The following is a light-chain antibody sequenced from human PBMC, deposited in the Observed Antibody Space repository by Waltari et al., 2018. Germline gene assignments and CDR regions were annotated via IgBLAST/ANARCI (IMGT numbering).Light chain of an antibody. J-gene: IGKJ5*01. CDR1: QSIADN. V-gene: IGKV3-15*01. CDR2: GAS. CDR3: QQYNHWPPIT. Sequence: EIVMTQSPATLSVSPGEIATFSCRASQSIADNLAWYQQNPAQAPRLLIYGASTRATGVPGRFRGSGSGTEFTLTISSLQSEDVAIYYCQQYNHWPPITFGQGTRLEIK.